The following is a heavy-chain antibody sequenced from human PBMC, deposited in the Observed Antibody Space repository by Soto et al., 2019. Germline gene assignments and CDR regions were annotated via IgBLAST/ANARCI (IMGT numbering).Heavy chain of an antibody. J-gene: IGHJ4*02. V-gene: IGHV1-18*01. D-gene: IGHD5-18*01. Sequence: GASVKVSCKASGYTFTSYGISWVRQAPGQGLEWMGWISAYNGSTICAQKFQGRVTMTSDTSTSTVYMEVSSLRSEDTALYYCAHGYSYGYYFDYWGQGTQVTVSS. CDR1: GYTFTSYG. CDR2: ISAYNGST. CDR3: AHGYSYGYYFDY.